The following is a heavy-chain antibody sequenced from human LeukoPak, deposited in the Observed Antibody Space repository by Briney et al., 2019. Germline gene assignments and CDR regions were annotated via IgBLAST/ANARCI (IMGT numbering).Heavy chain of an antibody. D-gene: IGHD3-10*01. CDR3: ARDRLKLLLRFGESSGMDV. CDR1: GYTLTGYY. Sequence: ASVKVSCEASGYTLTGYYMHCVRQAPGQGRAGMGWINPNSGGTKYAETFKGKFTMTRDTSISTAYMELNRLRSEETAVYYSARDRLKLLLRFGESSGMDVWGQGTTVTVSS. J-gene: IGHJ6*02. V-gene: IGHV1-2*02. CDR2: INPNSGGT.